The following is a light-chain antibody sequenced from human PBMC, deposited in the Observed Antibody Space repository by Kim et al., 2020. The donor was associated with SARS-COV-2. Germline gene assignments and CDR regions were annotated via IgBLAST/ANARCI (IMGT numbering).Light chain of an antibody. Sequence: IQLTHSPSSLSAPVGDRVTITCRASQGISTHVAWYQQKPGRAPKLLIYAASILQSGVPSRFSGSGSGTDFTLTISSLQPEDFATYYCQQLNSYPFTFGQGTRLEIK. J-gene: IGKJ5*01. CDR3: QQLNSYPFT. CDR2: AAS. CDR1: QGISTH. V-gene: IGKV1-9*01.